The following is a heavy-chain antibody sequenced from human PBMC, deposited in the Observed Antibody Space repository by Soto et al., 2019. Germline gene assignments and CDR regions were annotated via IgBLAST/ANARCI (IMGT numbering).Heavy chain of an antibody. J-gene: IGHJ5*02. CDR1: GFSLSTSGVG. Sequence: SGPTLVNPTQTLTLTCTFSGFSLSTSGVGVGWIRQPPGKALEWLALIYWDDDKRYSPSLKSRLTITKDTSKNQVVLTMTNMDPVDTATYYCAHTPSDSSSWNNVRWFDPWGQGTLVTVSS. D-gene: IGHD6-13*01. CDR2: IYWDDDK. CDR3: AHTPSDSSSWNNVRWFDP. V-gene: IGHV2-5*02.